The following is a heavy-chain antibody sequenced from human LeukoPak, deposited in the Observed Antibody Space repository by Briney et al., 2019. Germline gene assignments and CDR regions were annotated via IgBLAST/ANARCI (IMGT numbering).Heavy chain of an antibody. V-gene: IGHV3-64*01. Sequence: GGSLRLSCAASGFTFSSYAMHWVRQAPGKGLEYVSATSSNGGSTYYANSVKGRFTISRDNSKNTLYLQMGSLRAEDMAVYYCARDVLLSHWGQGTLVTVSS. CDR1: GFTFSSYA. CDR2: TSSNGGST. D-gene: IGHD3-10*01. CDR3: ARDVLLSH. J-gene: IGHJ1*01.